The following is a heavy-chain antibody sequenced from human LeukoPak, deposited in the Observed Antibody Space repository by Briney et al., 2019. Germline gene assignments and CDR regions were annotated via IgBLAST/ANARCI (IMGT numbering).Heavy chain of an antibody. CDR1: GFTFSTYE. D-gene: IGHD3-3*01. Sequence: PGGSLRLSCAASGFTFSTYELNWVRQAPGKGLEWVSYISGDGDTIYYADSVKGRFTISRDNAENSLYLQMNSLRAEDTGLYYCASYFDFWSGYHPGGEVGYWGQGTLVTVSS. CDR3: ASYFDFWSGYHPGGEVGY. V-gene: IGHV3-48*03. CDR2: ISGDGDTI. J-gene: IGHJ4*02.